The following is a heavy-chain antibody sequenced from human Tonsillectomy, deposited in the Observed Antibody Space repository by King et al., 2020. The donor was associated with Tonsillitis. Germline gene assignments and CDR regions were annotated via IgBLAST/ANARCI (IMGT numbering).Heavy chain of an antibody. CDR3: ARTGPSGYDFWGSQGGINWFDP. CDR1: GGSVNSGSFY. CDR2: IYYSGST. V-gene: IGHV4-61*01. J-gene: IGHJ5*02. Sequence: VQLQESGPGLVKPSETLSLTCTVSGGSVNSGSFYWSWIRQSPGKGLDWIGYIYYSGSTKYNPSLKSRVTISLDTSKNPFSLKLSSVTAADTAVYYCARTGPSGYDFWGSQGGINWFDPWGQGTLVTVSS. D-gene: IGHD3-3*01.